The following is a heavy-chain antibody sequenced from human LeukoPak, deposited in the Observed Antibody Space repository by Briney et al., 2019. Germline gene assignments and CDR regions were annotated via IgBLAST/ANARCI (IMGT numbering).Heavy chain of an antibody. V-gene: IGHV1-2*02. J-gene: IGHJ4*02. D-gene: IGHD1-1*01. CDR3: ARGSRTKASTFDY. Sequence: ASVKVSCKASGYTFTGYYMHWVRQAPGQGLEWMGWINPNSGGTNYPQKFQGRVTMTRDTSTSTAYMELSRLRSDDTAVYYCARGSRTKASTFDYWGQGTLVTVSS. CDR1: GYTFTGYY. CDR2: INPNSGGT.